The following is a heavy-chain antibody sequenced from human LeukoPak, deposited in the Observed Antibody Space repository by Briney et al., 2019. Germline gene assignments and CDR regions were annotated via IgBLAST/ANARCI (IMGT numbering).Heavy chain of an antibody. CDR3: VRPTDK. V-gene: IGHV3-7*01. CDR2: MNEDGSHK. Sequence: ETLSLTCAVYGGSFSGYYWSWVRQAPGKGLEWVANMNEDGSHKYYVDSVKGRFTISRDNAKNSLYLQMNSLRVEDTAVYYCVRPTDKWGQGTLVTVSS. CDR1: GGSFSGYY. J-gene: IGHJ4*02.